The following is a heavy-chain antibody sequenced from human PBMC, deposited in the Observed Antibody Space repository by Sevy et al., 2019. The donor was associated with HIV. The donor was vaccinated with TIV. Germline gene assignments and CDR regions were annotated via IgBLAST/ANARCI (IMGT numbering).Heavy chain of an antibody. D-gene: IGHD6-13*01. CDR3: VRAVAAHDSF. J-gene: IGHJ4*02. CDR2: IKQDGSVT. CDR1: GFSLDSYW. Sequence: GGSLRLSCAASGFSLDSYWMSWVRQTPGKGLEWVANIKQDGSVTYYGDSVKGRFTISRDNARNLVYLQMNSLRVEDTALYYCVRAVAAHDSFWGQGTLVTVSS. V-gene: IGHV3-7*01.